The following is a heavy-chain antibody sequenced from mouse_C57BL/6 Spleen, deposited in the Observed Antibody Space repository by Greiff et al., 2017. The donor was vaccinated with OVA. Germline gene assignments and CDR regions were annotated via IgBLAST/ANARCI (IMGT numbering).Heavy chain of an antibody. CDR1: GYTFTDYY. J-gene: IGHJ2*01. CDR2: IYPGSGNT. V-gene: IGHV1-76*01. Sequence: QVQLQQSGAELVRPGASVKLSCKASGYTFTDYYINWVKQRPGQGLEWIARIYPGSGNTYYNEKFKGKATLTAEKSSSTAYMQLSSLTSEDSAVSFCARGPTYYCGSSNGYFDYWGKGTTLTVSS. CDR3: ARGPTYYCGSSNGYFDY. D-gene: IGHD1-1*01.